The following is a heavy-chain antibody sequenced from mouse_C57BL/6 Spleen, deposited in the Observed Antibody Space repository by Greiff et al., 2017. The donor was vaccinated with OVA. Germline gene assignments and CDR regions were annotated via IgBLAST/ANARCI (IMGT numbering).Heavy chain of an antibody. J-gene: IGHJ1*03. CDR1: GFSFNTYA. V-gene: IGHV10-1*01. CDR3: VRQKALRYWYFDV. Sequence: EVQLVESGGGLVQPKGSLKLSCAASGFSFNTYAMNWVRQAPGKGLEWVARIRSKSNNYATYYADSVKDRFTISRDDSESMLYLQMNNLKTEDTAMYYCVRQKALRYWYFDVWGTGTTVTVSS. CDR2: IRSKSNNYAT. D-gene: IGHD2-12*01.